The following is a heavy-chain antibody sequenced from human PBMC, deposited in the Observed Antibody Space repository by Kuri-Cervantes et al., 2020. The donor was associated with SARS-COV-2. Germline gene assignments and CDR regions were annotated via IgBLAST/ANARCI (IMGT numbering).Heavy chain of an antibody. CDR3: ARGESPTTYYYDSNYHFDY. D-gene: IGHD3-22*01. V-gene: IGHV1-69*13. Sequence: SVKVSCKVSGGTFSSYAISWVRQAPGQGLEWMGGIIPIFGTANYAQKFQGRVTITADESTSTAYMELSSLRSEDTAVYYCARGESPTTYYYDSNYHFDYWGQGTLVTVSS. CDR2: IIPIFGTA. CDR1: GGTFSSYA. J-gene: IGHJ4*02.